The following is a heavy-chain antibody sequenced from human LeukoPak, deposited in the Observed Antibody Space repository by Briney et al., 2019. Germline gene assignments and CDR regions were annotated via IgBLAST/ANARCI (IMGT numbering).Heavy chain of an antibody. J-gene: IGHJ5*02. CDR2: ISGSGGST. V-gene: IGHV3-23*01. CDR3: ARQDRRNWLDP. CDR1: GFTFSSYG. Sequence: PGGSLRLSCAASGFTFSSYGMSWVRQAPGKGLECVSAISGSGGSTYYADSVKGRFTISRDNSKNTLYLQMNSLRAEDTAVYYCARQDRRNWLDPWGQGTLVTVSS.